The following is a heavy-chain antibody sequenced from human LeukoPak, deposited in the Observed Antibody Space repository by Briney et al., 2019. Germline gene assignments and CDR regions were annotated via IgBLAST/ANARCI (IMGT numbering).Heavy chain of an antibody. D-gene: IGHD2-2*01. CDR2: INPNDGDT. V-gene: IGHV1-2*02. CDR3: ARANFLYCSSSTCLFDY. Sequence: ASVKVSCKASGYTFTGYYMHWVRQAPGQGLEWMGWINPNDGDTNYAQKFQGRVTMTRDTSISTAHMEVSRLRSDDTAVYYCARANFLYCSSSTCLFDYGGQGTLVTVSS. CDR1: GYTFTGYY. J-gene: IGHJ4*02.